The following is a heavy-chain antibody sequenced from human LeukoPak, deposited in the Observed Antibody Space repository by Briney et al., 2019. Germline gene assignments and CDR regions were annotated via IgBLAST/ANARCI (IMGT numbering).Heavy chain of an antibody. CDR3: ARAAPSRVTTASSDY. D-gene: IGHD4-17*01. Sequence: GGSLRLSCAASGFTFSSYSMNWVRQAPGKGLEWVSSISNSSSYIYYADSVKGRFTISRDNAKNSLYLQMNSLRAEDTAVYYCARAAPSRVTTASSDYWGQGTLVTVSS. CDR1: GFTFSSYS. V-gene: IGHV3-21*01. J-gene: IGHJ4*02. CDR2: ISNSSSYI.